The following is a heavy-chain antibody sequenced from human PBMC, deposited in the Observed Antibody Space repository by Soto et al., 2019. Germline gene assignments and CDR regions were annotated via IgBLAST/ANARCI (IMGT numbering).Heavy chain of an antibody. D-gene: IGHD2-21*02. CDR3: AKVPSTQPTPVVTAGWFDP. V-gene: IGHV4-31*03. CDR2: IYYTGSA. J-gene: IGHJ5*02. CDR1: GGSIKNGGYY. Sequence: PSETLSLTCTVSGGSIKNGGYYWSWIRQRPGTGLEWRGYIYYTGSAYYNPSLKSRLTISVDMSKSQFSLKLTSLTAADTAVYYCAKVPSTQPTPVVTAGWFDPWGPGILVTVSS.